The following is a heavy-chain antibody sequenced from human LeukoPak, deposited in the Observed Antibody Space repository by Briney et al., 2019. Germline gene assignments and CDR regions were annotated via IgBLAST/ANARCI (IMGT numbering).Heavy chain of an antibody. J-gene: IGHJ4*02. CDR1: GGTFSSYA. Sequence: SVKVSCKASGGTFSSYAISWVRQAPGQGLEWMGGIIPIFGTANYAQKFQGRVTITTDEATSTAYMELSSLRSEDTAVYYCARSPPSDATFDYWGQGTLVTVSS. D-gene: IGHD2-15*01. CDR3: ARSPPSDATFDY. V-gene: IGHV1-69*05. CDR2: IIPIFGTA.